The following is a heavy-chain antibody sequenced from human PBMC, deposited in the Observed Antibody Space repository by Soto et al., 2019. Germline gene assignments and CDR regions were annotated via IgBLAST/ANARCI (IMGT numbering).Heavy chain of an antibody. CDR3: AKYYYSNYYYGMDV. V-gene: IGHV3-23*01. CDR2: ISGSGGST. CDR1: GFTFSSHA. Sequence: GGSLRLSCAASGFTFSSHAISWVRQAPGKGLEWVSAISGSGGSTYYADSVKGRFTISRDNSKNTLYLQMNSLRAEDTAVYYCAKYYYSNYYYGMDVWGQGTTVTVSS. D-gene: IGHD1-26*01. J-gene: IGHJ6*02.